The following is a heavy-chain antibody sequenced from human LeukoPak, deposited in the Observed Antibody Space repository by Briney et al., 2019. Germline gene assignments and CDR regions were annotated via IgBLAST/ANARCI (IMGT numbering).Heavy chain of an antibody. J-gene: IGHJ6*03. CDR2: ISSSGSTI. Sequence: GGSLRLSCAASGFTFSDYYMSWIRQAPGKGLEWVSYISSSGSTIYYADSVKGRFTISRDNAKNSLYLQMNILRAEDTAVYYCARGARLTMVRGVIRYYYMDVWGKGTTVTISS. V-gene: IGHV3-11*01. D-gene: IGHD3-10*01. CDR1: GFTFSDYY. CDR3: ARGARLTMVRGVIRYYYMDV.